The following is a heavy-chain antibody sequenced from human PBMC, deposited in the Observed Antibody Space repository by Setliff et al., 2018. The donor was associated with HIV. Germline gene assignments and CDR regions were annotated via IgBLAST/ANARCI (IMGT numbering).Heavy chain of an antibody. Sequence: GASVKVSCKASGYKFTGHHIQWMRQAPGQGLEWMGRINPNMGDTQNAQKFQGRIIMTRDTTINTVYMELSSLTSDDTALYYCARQDIPTGYYLFDYWGQGTQVTVSS. J-gene: IGHJ4*02. CDR2: INPNMGDT. V-gene: IGHV1-2*06. D-gene: IGHD3-9*01. CDR1: GYKFTGHH. CDR3: ARQDIPTGYYLFDY.